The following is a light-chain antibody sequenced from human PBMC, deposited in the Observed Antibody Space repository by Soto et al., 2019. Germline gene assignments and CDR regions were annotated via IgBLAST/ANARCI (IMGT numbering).Light chain of an antibody. CDR3: SSYESSTWDV. V-gene: IGLV2-11*01. Sequence: QSVLTQPRSVSGSPGQSVTISCTGTSSDVGGYNYVSWYQQHPGKAPKLMIYDVSKRPSGVPDRFSGSKSGNTASLTISGLRAEEEAAPYSSSYESSTWDVVGTGTKVTVL. CDR1: SSDVGGYNY. CDR2: DVS. J-gene: IGLJ1*01.